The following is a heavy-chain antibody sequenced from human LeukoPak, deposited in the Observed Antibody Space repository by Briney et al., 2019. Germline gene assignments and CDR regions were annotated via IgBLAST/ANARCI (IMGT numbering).Heavy chain of an antibody. CDR1: GGSISSYY. D-gene: IGHD4/OR15-4a*01. CDR3: ARVYGGNPNWYFDL. J-gene: IGHJ2*01. Sequence: ASETLSLTCTVSGGSISSYYWSWIRQPAGKGLGWVGRIYTSGSTNYNPSLKSRVTMSIDTSKKQFSLKLNSVTAADTAVYYCARVYGGNPNWYFDLWGRGTLVTVSS. V-gene: IGHV4-4*07. CDR2: IYTSGST.